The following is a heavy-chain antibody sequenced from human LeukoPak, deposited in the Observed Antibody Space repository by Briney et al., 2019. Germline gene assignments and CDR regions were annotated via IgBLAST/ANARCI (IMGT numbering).Heavy chain of an antibody. J-gene: IGHJ4*02. CDR1: GYSFTSYW. Sequence: ESLKISCKGSGYSFTSYWIGWVRQMPGKGPEWMGIIYPGDSDTRYSPSFQGQVTISADKSISTAYLQWSSLKASDTAMYYCAISLDYGDYLVVNFDYWGQGTLVTVSS. CDR3: AISLDYGDYLVVNFDY. CDR2: IYPGDSDT. V-gene: IGHV5-51*01. D-gene: IGHD4-17*01.